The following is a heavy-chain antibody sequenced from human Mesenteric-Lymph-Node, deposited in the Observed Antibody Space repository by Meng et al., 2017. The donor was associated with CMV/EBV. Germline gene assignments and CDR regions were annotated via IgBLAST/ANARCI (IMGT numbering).Heavy chain of an antibody. CDR3: ARGEGAAHLDF. CDR2: IRYDESYK. CDR1: GFTFSSYG. D-gene: IGHD6-13*01. V-gene: IGHV3-30*02. J-gene: IGHJ4*02. Sequence: GGSLRLSCAASGFTFSSYGMHWVRQAPGKGLEWVAFIRYDESYKYYADSVKGRFTISRDNSKNTLFLQMNSLRTEDTAVYYCARGEGAAHLDFWGQGALVTVSS.